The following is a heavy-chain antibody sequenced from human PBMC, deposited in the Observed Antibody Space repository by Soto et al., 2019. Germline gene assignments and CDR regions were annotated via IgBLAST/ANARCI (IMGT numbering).Heavy chain of an antibody. D-gene: IGHD3-3*01. CDR3: ARENIFGVVREYYFDY. Sequence: ASVKVSCKASGYRFTAYHMHWVRQAPGQGLEWMGWINPNSGVTNYAQKFQDWVTVTRDTSISTVYMELSRLKSDDTAVYYCARENIFGVVREYYFDYWGQGTRVTVSS. J-gene: IGHJ4*02. V-gene: IGHV1-2*04. CDR2: INPNSGVT. CDR1: GYRFTAYH.